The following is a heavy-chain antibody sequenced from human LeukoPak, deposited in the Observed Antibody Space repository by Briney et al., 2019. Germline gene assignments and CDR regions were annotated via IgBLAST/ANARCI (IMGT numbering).Heavy chain of an antibody. J-gene: IGHJ4*02. CDR2: IKQDGSEK. CDR3: ARVSYGSGGFYFDY. D-gene: IGHD3-10*01. Sequence: GGSLRLSCAASGFTFSSYWMSWVRQAPGKGLEWVANIKQDGSEKYYVDSVKGRFTISRDNAKNSLYLQMNSLRVEDTAVYYCARVSYGSGGFYFDYWGQGTLVTVSS. CDR1: GFTFSSYW. V-gene: IGHV3-7*01.